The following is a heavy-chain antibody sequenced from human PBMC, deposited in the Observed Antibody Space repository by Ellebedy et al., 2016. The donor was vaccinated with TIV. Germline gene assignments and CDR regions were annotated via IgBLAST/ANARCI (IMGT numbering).Heavy chain of an antibody. Sequence: SGPTLVKPTQTLTLTCTFSGFSLSTSGVGVGWIRQPPGKALEWLALIYWDDDKRYSPSLKSRLTITKDTSKNQVVLTMTNMDPVDTAAYYCAHRGQELYQLPPYDWFDPWGQGTLVTVSS. CDR2: IYWDDDK. CDR3: AHRGQELYQLPPYDWFDP. J-gene: IGHJ5*02. V-gene: IGHV2-5*02. D-gene: IGHD2-2*01. CDR1: GFSLSTSGVG.